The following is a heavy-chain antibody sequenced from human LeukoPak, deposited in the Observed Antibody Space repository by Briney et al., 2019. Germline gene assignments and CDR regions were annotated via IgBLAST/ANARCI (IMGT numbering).Heavy chain of an antibody. D-gene: IGHD5-24*01. Sequence: ASVKVSCMASGYTFTGYYIHWVRQAPGQGLGWMGWINPNGGGTNYAQNFQGRVTMTRDTSISTAYMELSRLRSDDTAVYYCARALRMAPDPFDYWGQGTLVTVSS. CDR1: GYTFTGYY. CDR3: ARALRMAPDPFDY. CDR2: INPNGGGT. J-gene: IGHJ4*02. V-gene: IGHV1-2*02.